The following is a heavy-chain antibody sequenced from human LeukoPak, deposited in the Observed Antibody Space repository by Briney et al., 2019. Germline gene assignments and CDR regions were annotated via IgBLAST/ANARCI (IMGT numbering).Heavy chain of an antibody. Sequence: ASVKVSCKASGYTFISYGIIWVRQAPGQGLEWMGWISAYNANTNYAQKLQGRVTMTTDTSTSTAYMELRSLRSDDTAVYYCARDGFGGYYDYWGQGTLVTVSS. V-gene: IGHV1-18*01. J-gene: IGHJ4*02. CDR3: ARDGFGGYYDY. D-gene: IGHD3-22*01. CDR1: GYTFISYG. CDR2: ISAYNANT.